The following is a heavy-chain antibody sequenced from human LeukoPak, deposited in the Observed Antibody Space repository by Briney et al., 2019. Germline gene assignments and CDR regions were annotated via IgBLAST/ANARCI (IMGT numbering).Heavy chain of an antibody. V-gene: IGHV4-59*01. CDR2: IYYSGST. CDR1: GGSISSYY. D-gene: IGHD1-1*01. J-gene: IGHJ4*02. CDR3: ASAGTTPFTPLGY. Sequence: RTSETLSLTCTVSGGSISSYYWSWIRQPPGKGLEWIGYIYYSGSTNYNPSLKSRVTISVDTSKNQFSLKLSSVTAADTAVYYCASAGTTPFTPLGYWGQGTLVTVSS.